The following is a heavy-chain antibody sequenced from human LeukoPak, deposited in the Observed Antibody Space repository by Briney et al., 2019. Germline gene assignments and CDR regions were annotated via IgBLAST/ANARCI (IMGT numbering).Heavy chain of an antibody. Sequence: PSETLSLTCTVSGGSISSYCWSWIRQPPGKGLEWIGYIYYSGNTNYNPSLKSRVTISVDTSKNQFSLKLSSVTAADTAMYYCARDKGEYYDSSGYLDYWGQGTLVTVSS. CDR2: IYYSGNT. CDR3: ARDKGEYYDSSGYLDY. D-gene: IGHD3-22*01. CDR1: GGSISSYC. V-gene: IGHV4-59*01. J-gene: IGHJ4*02.